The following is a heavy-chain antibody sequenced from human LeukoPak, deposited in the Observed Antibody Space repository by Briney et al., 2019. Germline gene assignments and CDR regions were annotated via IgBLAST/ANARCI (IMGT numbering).Heavy chain of an antibody. CDR1: GSTFRNYG. CDR3: ARDLAWGAFDY. V-gene: IGHV3-23*01. CDR2: ISPRGGGT. Sequence: PGGSLRLSCAASGSTFRNYGMNWVRQAPGQGLEWLSGISPRGGGTYYADSVKGRFTISRDDSKSTLSLQMTSLRVEDTAVYYCARDLAWGAFDYWGQGTLVTVSS. D-gene: IGHD7-27*01. J-gene: IGHJ4*02.